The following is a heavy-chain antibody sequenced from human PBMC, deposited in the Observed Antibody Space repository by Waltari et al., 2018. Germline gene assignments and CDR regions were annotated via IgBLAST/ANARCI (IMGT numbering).Heavy chain of an antibody. CDR3: ARGRSGRAISAPDY. V-gene: IGHV4-39*01. Sequence: QLQLQESGPGLVKPSETLSLTCTVSGGSISSSSYYWGWIRQPPGKGLEGIGTIFYSGSTYYNPSRKSRVTISIDTSKNQFSLKLSSVTAADTAVYYCARGRSGRAISAPDYWGQGTLVTVSS. D-gene: IGHD1-26*01. CDR1: GGSISSSSYY. CDR2: IFYSGST. J-gene: IGHJ4*02.